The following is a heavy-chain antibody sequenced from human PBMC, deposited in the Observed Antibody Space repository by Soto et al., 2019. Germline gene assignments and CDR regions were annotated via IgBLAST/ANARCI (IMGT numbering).Heavy chain of an antibody. CDR3: ARRLYTRIVYLANRKFFFDY. V-gene: IGHV4-34*01. CDR1: GGSFSGYY. J-gene: IGHJ4*02. CDR2: INHSGST. Sequence: PSETLSLTCAVYGGSFSGYYWSWIRQPPGKGLEWIGEINHSGSTNYNPSLKSRVTISVDTSKNQFSLKLSSVTAADTAVYYCARRLYTRIVYLANRKFFFDYWGQGTRVTVS. D-gene: IGHD3-22*01.